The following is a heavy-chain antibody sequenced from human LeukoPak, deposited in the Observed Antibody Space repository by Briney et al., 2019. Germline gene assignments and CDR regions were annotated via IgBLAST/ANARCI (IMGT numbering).Heavy chain of an antibody. V-gene: IGHV4-34*01. CDR3: ARGGGPITPRIVGATTGREYYFDY. J-gene: IGHJ4*02. CDR1: GGSTSSFY. Sequence: SETLSLTCTVSGGSTSSFYWSWIRQPPGKGLEWIGEINHSGSTNYNPSLKSRVTISVDTSKNQFSLKLSSVTAADTAVYYCARGGGPITPRIVGATTGREYYFDYWGQGTLVTVSS. CDR2: INHSGST. D-gene: IGHD1-26*01.